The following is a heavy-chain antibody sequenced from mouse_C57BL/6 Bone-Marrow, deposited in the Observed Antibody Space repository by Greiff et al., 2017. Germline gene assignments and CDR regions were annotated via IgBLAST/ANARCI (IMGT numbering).Heavy chain of an antibody. CDR1: GYTFTDYY. D-gene: IGHD2-4*01. J-gene: IGHJ2*01. CDR2: INPNNGGT. Sequence: EVQLQQSGPELVKPGASVKISCKASGYTFTDYYMNWVKQSHGKSLEWIGDINPNNGGTSYNQKFKGKATLTVDKSSSTAYMELRSLTSEDSAVYYCARGGGLYYDYDGFDYWGQGTTLTVSS. V-gene: IGHV1-26*01. CDR3: ARGGGLYYDYDGFDY.